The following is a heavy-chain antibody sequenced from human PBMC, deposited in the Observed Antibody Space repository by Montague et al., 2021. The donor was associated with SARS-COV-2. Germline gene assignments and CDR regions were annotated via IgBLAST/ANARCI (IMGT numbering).Heavy chain of an antibody. V-gene: IGHV3-30-3*01. J-gene: IGHJ5*02. Sequence: SLRLSCAASGFTFSSYAMHWVRQAPGKGLEWLTVISYDGNNRYYTDTVRGRFTISRDNSKNTLYLQMNSLRPEDTAVFYCARGYSGSYDCFDAWGQGALVTVSS. D-gene: IGHD1-26*01. CDR2: ISYDGNNR. CDR3: ARGYSGSYDCFDA. CDR1: GFTFSSYA.